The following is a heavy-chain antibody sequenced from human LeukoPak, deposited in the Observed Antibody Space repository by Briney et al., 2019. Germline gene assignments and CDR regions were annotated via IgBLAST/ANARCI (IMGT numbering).Heavy chain of an antibody. CDR1: GGSFSGYY. D-gene: IGHD4-17*01. Sequence: SSETLSLTCAVYGGSFSGYYWSWIRQPPGKGLEWIGEINHSGSTNYNPSLKSRVTISVDTSKNQFSLKLSSVTAADTAVYYCARFYGDPFDYWGQGTLVIVSS. CDR3: ARFYGDPFDY. CDR2: INHSGST. V-gene: IGHV4-34*01. J-gene: IGHJ4*02.